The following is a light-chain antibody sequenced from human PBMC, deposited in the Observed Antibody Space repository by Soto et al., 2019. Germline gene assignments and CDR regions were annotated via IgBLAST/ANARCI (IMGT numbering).Light chain of an antibody. CDR2: KAS. CDR3: QQYNSYST. J-gene: IGKJ1*01. Sequence: IQMTQSPSTLSASVGDRVTITCRASQSISSWLAWYQHKPGKAPKLMIDKASSLESGSPSRFSGSGSGTEFTITNSSLQPDDYATYYGQQYNSYSTFGQGTKVAI. CDR1: QSISSW. V-gene: IGKV1-5*03.